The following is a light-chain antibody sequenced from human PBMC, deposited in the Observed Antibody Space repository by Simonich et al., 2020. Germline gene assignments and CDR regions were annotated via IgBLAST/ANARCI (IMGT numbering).Light chain of an antibody. Sequence: EIVLTQSPGTLSLSPGERATLSCRARQSVSSSYLAWYQQKPGLAPRLLIYDASSRATGIPDRFSGSGSGTDFTLTISRLEPEDFAVYYCQQYGSSPRTFGQGTKVEIK. CDR2: DAS. V-gene: IGKV3D-20*01. CDR1: QSVSSSY. J-gene: IGKJ1*01. CDR3: QQYGSSPRT.